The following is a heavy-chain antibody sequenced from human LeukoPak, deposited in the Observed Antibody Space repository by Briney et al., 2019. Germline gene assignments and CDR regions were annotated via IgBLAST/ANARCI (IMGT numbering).Heavy chain of an antibody. J-gene: IGHJ4*02. V-gene: IGHV1-46*01. CDR3: ARSMVGVRYFDY. CDR1: GYTFTSYY. CDR2: INPSGGST. D-gene: IGHD3-10*02. Sequence: GASVKVSCKASGYTFTSYYMHWVRQAPGQGLEWMGIINPSGGSTSYAQMFQGRVTMTRDMSTSTVYMELSSLRSEDTAVYYCARSMVGVRYFDYWGQGTLVTVSS.